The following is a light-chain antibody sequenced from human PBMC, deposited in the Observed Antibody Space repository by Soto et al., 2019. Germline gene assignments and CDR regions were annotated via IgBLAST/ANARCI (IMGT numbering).Light chain of an antibody. CDR3: HQFGISPYT. CDR1: QSVSSAY. V-gene: IGKV3-20*01. CDR2: GAS. J-gene: IGKJ2*01. Sequence: EIVLTQSPGTLSLSPGERATLSCRASQSVSSAYILWFRQKPGQAPRLLIYGASYRAAGIPDRFGGSGSGTDFTLTISRLEPEDFAVYYCHQFGISPYTFGQGTKLEIK.